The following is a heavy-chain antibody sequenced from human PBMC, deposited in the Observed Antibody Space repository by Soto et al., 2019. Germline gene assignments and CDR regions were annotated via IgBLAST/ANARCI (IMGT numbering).Heavy chain of an antibody. J-gene: IGHJ4*02. Sequence: GGSRRLSCAASGFTFSSYAMSWVRQAPGKGLEWVSAISGSGGSTYYADSVKGRFTISRDNSKNTLYLQMNSLRAEDTAVYYCAIGKLDIVVVVAATQYYFDYWGQGTLVTVSS. V-gene: IGHV3-23*01. CDR1: GFTFSSYA. CDR2: ISGSGGST. D-gene: IGHD2-15*01. CDR3: AIGKLDIVVVVAATQYYFDY.